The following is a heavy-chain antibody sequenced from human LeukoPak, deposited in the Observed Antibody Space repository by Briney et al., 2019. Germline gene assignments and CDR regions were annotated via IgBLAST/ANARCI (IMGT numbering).Heavy chain of an antibody. CDR3: ARNVRGTGRYYFDY. CDR1: GGSFSGYY. CDR2: INHSGST. V-gene: IGHV4-34*01. Sequence: PSETLSLTCAVYGGSFSGYYWSWIRQPPGKGLEWIGEINHSGSTYYNPSLKSRVTISVDTSKNQFSLKLSSVTAADTAVYYCARNVRGTGRYYFDYWGQGTLVTVSS. J-gene: IGHJ4*02. D-gene: IGHD1-1*01.